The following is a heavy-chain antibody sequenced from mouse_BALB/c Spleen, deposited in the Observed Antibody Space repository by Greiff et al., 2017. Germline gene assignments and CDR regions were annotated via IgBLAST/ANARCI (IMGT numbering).Heavy chain of an antibody. CDR1: GFTFSSFG. D-gene: IGHD2-4*01. J-gene: IGHJ4*01. Sequence: DVQLVESGGGLVQPGGSRKLSCAASGFTFSSFGMHWVRQAPEKGLEWVAYISSGSSTIYYADTVKGRFTISRDNPKNTLFLQMTSLRSEDTAMYYCARYDYDRDYYAMDYWGQGTSVTVSS. V-gene: IGHV5-17*02. CDR2: ISSGSSTI. CDR3: ARYDYDRDYYAMDY.